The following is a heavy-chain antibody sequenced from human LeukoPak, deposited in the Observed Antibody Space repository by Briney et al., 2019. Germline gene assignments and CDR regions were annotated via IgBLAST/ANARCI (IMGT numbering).Heavy chain of an antibody. CDR3: APSRPRDTSTYHNAFDI. V-gene: IGHV4-39*01. Sequence: SETLSLTCTVSGGSIMSSSSYWGWIRQPPGKGLEWIGSIYYSGRAYYNPSLKSRVTITVDTSKNQFSLELSSVTAADTAMYYCAPSRPRDTSTYHNAFDIWGQGTMVTVSS. J-gene: IGHJ3*02. D-gene: IGHD3-22*01. CDR1: GGSIMSSSSY. CDR2: IYYSGRA.